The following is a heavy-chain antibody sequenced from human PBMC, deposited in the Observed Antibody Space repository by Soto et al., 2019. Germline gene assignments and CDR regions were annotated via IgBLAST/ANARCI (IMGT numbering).Heavy chain of an antibody. CDR2: INPSGNSA. J-gene: IGHJ4*02. D-gene: IGHD2-2*01. CDR3: ARGWGVPAATFDY. Sequence: GASVKVSCKASGYTFTTYYMHWVRQAPGQGLEWMGMINPSGNSANYAQKFQGRVTMTRDTSTSAVYMELSSLRSEDTAVYYCARGWGVPAATFDYWGQGTLVTVSS. CDR1: GYTFTTYY. V-gene: IGHV1-46*03.